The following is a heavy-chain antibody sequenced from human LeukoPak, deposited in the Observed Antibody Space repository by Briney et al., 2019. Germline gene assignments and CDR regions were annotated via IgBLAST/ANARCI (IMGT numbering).Heavy chain of an antibody. CDR2: INTDGSST. CDR1: GFTFSNYW. CDR3: AKGPLRTPYYYYMDV. J-gene: IGHJ6*03. Sequence: GGSLRLSCAASGFTFSNYWMHWVRQAPGKGLVWVSRINTDGSSTNYADSVKGRFTISRDNSKNTLYLQMNSLRAEDTAVYYCAKGPLRTPYYYYMDVWGKGTTVTVSS. V-gene: IGHV3-74*01. D-gene: IGHD1-14*01.